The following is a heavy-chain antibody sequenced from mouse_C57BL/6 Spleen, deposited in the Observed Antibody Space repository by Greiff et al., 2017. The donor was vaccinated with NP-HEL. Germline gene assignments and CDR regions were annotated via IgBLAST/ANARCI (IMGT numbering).Heavy chain of an antibody. CDR2: IRSKSNNYAT. J-gene: IGHJ2*01. D-gene: IGHD2-13*01. V-gene: IGHV10-1*01. CDR3: VREGDYLDY. CDR1: GFSFNTYA. Sequence: EVKLMESGGGLVQPKGSLKLSCAASGFSFNTYAMNWVRQAPGKGLEWVARIRSKSNNYATYYADSVKDRFTISRDDSESMLYLQMNNLKTEDTAMYYCVREGDYLDYWGQGTTLTVSS.